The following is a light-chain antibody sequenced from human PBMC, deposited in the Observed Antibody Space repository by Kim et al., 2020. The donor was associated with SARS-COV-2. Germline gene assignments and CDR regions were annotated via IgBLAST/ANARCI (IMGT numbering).Light chain of an antibody. CDR2: AAS. CDR3: QKYDNAPWT. J-gene: IGKJ1*01. CDR1: QDISNH. V-gene: IGKV1-27*01. Sequence: ASVGDGVTITCRAGQDISNHLAWYQQKPGKVPKVLISAASALQSGVPSRFSGSRSGTDFTLTISSLQPQDVATYYCQKYDNAPWTFGQGTKVDIK.